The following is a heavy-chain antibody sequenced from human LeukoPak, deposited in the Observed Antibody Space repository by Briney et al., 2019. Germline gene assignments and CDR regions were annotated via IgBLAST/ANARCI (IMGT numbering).Heavy chain of an antibody. CDR2: TYYSGST. CDR3: ARGSAVAYYYYYMDV. J-gene: IGHJ6*03. CDR1: GGSISSYY. Sequence: SETLSLTCTVSGGSISSYYWSWIRQPPGKGLEWMGQTYYSGSTNYNPSLKSRVTISVDTSKNQFSLKLSSVTAADTAVYYCARGSAVAYYYYYMDVWGKGTTVTVSS. D-gene: IGHD6-19*01. V-gene: IGHV4-59*01.